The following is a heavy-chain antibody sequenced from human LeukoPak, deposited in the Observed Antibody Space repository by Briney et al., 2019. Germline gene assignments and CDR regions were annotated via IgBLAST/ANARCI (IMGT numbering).Heavy chain of an antibody. CDR3: ARDSDVLAY. Sequence: GGSLRLSCAASGFTFSSYRMNWVRQAPGKGLEWVSYISSSSDTIYYADSVKGRFTISRDNAKNSLYLQMNSLRAEDTAVYYCARDSDVLAYWGQGTLVTVSS. CDR2: ISSSSDTI. CDR1: GFTFSSYR. V-gene: IGHV3-48*01. J-gene: IGHJ4*02.